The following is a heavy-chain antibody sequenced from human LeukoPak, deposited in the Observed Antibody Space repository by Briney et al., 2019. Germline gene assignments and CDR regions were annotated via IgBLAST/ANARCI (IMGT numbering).Heavy chain of an antibody. J-gene: IGHJ4*03. D-gene: IGHD1-14*01. V-gene: IGHV3-33*01. CDR1: GFIFSSYG. CDR2: IWYGGSKT. Sequence: AGSLRLSCAASGFIFSSYGMRWVRQAPGKGLEWVAVIWYGGSKTYYADSVQGRFTVSRENSKNTLYLQRSGLRDDDTPVYYCARYNTGRSDSSGQGAPVTVSS. CDR3: ARYNTGRSDS.